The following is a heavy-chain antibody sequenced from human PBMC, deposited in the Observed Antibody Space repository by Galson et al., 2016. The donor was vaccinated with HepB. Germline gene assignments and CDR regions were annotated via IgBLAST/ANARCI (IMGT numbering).Heavy chain of an antibody. CDR2: ISGSGAVI. D-gene: IGHD4-23*01. CDR1: GFAFSHYN. CDR3: ARSYGINSLDY. Sequence: SLRLSCAASGFAFSHYNMNWVRQAPGKGLEWVSYISGSGAVIYYADYVEGRFTISRDNAKNSLYLQMNSLSAEDSAVYYCARSYGINSLDYWGQGTPVTVSS. V-gene: IGHV3-48*01. J-gene: IGHJ4*02.